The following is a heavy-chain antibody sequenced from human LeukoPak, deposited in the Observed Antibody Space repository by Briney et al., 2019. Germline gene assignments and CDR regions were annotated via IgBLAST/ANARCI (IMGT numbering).Heavy chain of an antibody. J-gene: IGHJ5*02. D-gene: IGHD3-22*01. CDR3: ARRRNKALGYYDSSGYPRNWFDP. CDR1: GGSISSGGYY. CDR2: IYHSGST. V-gene: IGHV4-30-2*01. Sequence: SETLSLTCTVSGGSISSGGYYWSWIRQPPGKGLEWIGYIYHSGSTYYNPSLKSRVTISVDTSKNQFSLKLSSVTAADTAVYYCARRRNKALGYYDSSGYPRNWFDPWGQGTLVTVSS.